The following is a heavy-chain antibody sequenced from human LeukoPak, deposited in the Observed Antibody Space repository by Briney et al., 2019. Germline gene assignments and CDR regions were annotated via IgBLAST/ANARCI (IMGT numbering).Heavy chain of an antibody. J-gene: IGHJ4*02. Sequence: PSETLSLTCTVSGDSISNTNHYWVWIRQPPGKGLDWIGNIYDSGNTYYNPSLKSRVTISVDTSKNQFSLKLNSVTAADTAVYYCARQYGPGYSSTWYFDYWGLGTLVTVSS. CDR1: GDSISNTNHY. V-gene: IGHV4-39*01. D-gene: IGHD6-13*01. CDR3: ARQYGPGYSSTWYFDY. CDR2: IYDSGNT.